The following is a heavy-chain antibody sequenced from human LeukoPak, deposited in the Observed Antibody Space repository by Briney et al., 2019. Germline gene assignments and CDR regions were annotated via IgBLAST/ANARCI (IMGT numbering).Heavy chain of an antibody. CDR1: GGTFSSYA. CDR3: ARDYGGNSGWFDP. J-gene: IGHJ5*02. V-gene: IGHV1-69*05. Sequence: ASVKVSCKASGGTFSSYAWVRQAPGQGLEWMGGIIPMFGTAKYAQKFQGRVTMTRNIFMSTAYMELSSLRSEDTAVYYCARDYGGNSGWFDPWGQGTLVTVSS. CDR2: IIPMFGTA. D-gene: IGHD4-23*01.